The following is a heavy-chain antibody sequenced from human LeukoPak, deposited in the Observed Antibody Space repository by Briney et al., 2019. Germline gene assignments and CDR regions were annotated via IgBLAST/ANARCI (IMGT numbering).Heavy chain of an antibody. D-gene: IGHD5-18*01. CDR1: GFTFSSYA. V-gene: IGHV3-30-3*01. CDR3: AREGVYSYGPLDY. CDR2: ISYDGSNQ. J-gene: IGHJ4*02. Sequence: GGSLRLSCAASGFTFSSYAMHWVRQAPGKGLEWVAVISYDGSNQYYADSVKGRFTISRDNSKNTLYLQMNSLRVQGTAVYYCAREGVYSYGPLDYWGQGTLVTVSS.